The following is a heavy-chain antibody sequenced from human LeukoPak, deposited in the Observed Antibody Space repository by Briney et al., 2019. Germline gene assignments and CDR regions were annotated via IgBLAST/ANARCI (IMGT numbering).Heavy chain of an antibody. CDR1: GGSISSYY. V-gene: IGHV4-59*12. Sequence: SETLSLTCTVSGGSISSYYWSWIRQPPGKGLEWIVYVSYSGSTNYSPSLKSRVTISLDTSKNQFSLKLSSATAADTAVYYCAREVSWSGYFQHWGQGSLVTVSS. J-gene: IGHJ1*01. CDR2: VSYSGST. CDR3: AREVSWSGYFQH. D-gene: IGHD3-3*01.